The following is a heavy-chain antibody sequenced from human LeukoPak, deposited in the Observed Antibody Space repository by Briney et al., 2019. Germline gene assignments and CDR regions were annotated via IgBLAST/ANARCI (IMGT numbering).Heavy chain of an antibody. CDR2: ISGSDSGT. CDR1: GFTFTNYA. V-gene: IGHV3-23*01. J-gene: IGHJ4*02. Sequence: AGGSLRLSCAASGFTFTNYAMSWVRQAPGMGLEWVSGISGSDSGTYYADSVKGRFTISRDNSRNTLYLQIDSLRAEDTAVYYCARLYCSGGSCYSVDHWGQGTLVTVSS. CDR3: ARLYCSGGSCYSVDH. D-gene: IGHD2-15*01.